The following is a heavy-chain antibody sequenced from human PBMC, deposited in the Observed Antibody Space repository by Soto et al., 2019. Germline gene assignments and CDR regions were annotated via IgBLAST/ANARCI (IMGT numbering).Heavy chain of an antibody. Sequence: ASVKVSCKASGYTFTGYYMHWVRQAPGQGLEWMGWINPNSGGTNYAQNFQGWVTMTRDTSISTAYMELRSLRSDDTAVYYCARDGGYGGPYWGQGTLVTVSS. CDR1: GYTFTGYY. CDR3: ARDGGYGGPY. D-gene: IGHD4-17*01. J-gene: IGHJ4*02. V-gene: IGHV1-2*04. CDR2: INPNSGGT.